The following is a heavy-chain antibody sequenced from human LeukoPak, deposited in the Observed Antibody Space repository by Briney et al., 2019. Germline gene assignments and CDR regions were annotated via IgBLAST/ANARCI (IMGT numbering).Heavy chain of an antibody. CDR1: GGSISSSSYD. Sequence: PSETLSLTCTVSGGSISSSSYDWGWIRQPPGKGLEWIGEINHSGSTNYNPSLKSRVTISVDTSKNQFSLKLSSVTAADTGVYYCARGQYRRDYWGQGTLVTVSS. CDR2: INHSGST. J-gene: IGHJ4*02. D-gene: IGHD2-2*01. V-gene: IGHV4-39*07. CDR3: ARGQYRRDY.